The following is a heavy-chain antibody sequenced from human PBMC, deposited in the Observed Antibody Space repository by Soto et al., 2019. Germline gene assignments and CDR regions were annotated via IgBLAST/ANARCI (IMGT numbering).Heavy chain of an antibody. CDR1: GYTFTSYG. V-gene: IGHV1-18*04. CDR3: AMDYGDRPEYIKR. Sequence: QVQLVQSGPDLKRPGASMKVSCKASGYTFTSYGISWVRQAPGQGLEWMAWISPLKGRTQYSQKAQGRVTLSPDTSANTAYMEMTTRRVDDTAVYYCAMDYGDRPEYIKRGGQGTLVTVS. J-gene: IGHJ1*01. D-gene: IGHD4-17*01. CDR2: ISPLKGRT.